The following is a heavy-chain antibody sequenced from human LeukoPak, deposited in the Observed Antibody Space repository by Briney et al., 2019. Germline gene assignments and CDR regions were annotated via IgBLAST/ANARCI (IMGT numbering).Heavy chain of an antibody. D-gene: IGHD6-19*01. CDR3: ARHWIAVPGSDSYAFDI. Sequence: PSETLSLTCTVSGGSISSSSYYWSWIRQPPGKGLEWIAYIYNSGSTDYNPSLKSRVTVSVDTSNNQFSPKLTSVIAADTAVYYCARHWIAVPGSDSYAFDIWGQGTMVSVSP. CDR2: IYNSGST. CDR1: GGSISSSSYY. J-gene: IGHJ3*02. V-gene: IGHV4-61*05.